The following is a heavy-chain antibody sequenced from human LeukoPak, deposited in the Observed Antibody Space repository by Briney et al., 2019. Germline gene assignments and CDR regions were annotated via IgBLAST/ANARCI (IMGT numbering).Heavy chain of an antibody. D-gene: IGHD2-21*02. CDR2: ISYNSDTI. J-gene: IGHJ2*01. Sequence: PGGSLRLSCAASGFTFDDYARHWVRQAPGKGLEWVSGISYNSDTIAYADSVKGRFTISRDNAKNSLYLQMNSLRAEDTALYYCAKDYCGGDCYSGWYFDLWGRGTLVTVSS. V-gene: IGHV3-9*01. CDR3: AKDYCGGDCYSGWYFDL. CDR1: GFTFDDYA.